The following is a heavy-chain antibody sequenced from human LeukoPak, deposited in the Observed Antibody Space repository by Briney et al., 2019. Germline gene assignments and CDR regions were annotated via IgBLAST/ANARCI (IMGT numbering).Heavy chain of an antibody. D-gene: IGHD2-2*02. CDR3: ASGPYTL. Sequence: GGSLRLSCAASGFTFSSYAMHWVRQAPGKGLEWVAVISYDGSNKYYADSVKGRFTISRDNSKNTLYLQMNSLRAEDTAVYYCASGPYTLWGQGTLATVSS. CDR1: GFTFSSYA. J-gene: IGHJ4*02. CDR2: ISYDGSNK. V-gene: IGHV3-30-3*01.